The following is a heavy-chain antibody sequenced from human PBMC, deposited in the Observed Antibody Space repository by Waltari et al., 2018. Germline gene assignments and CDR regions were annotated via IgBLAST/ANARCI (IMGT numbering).Heavy chain of an antibody. CDR2: IYYSGST. J-gene: IGHJ3*02. CDR3: ASYIVAKNAFDI. D-gene: IGHD5-12*01. CDR1: GGSISSSSYY. V-gene: IGHV4-39*01. Sequence: QLQLQESGPGLVKPSQTLSLTCTVSGGSISSSSYYSGWIRQPPGKGLEWIGSIYYSGSTYYNPSLKSRVTISVDTSKNQFSLKLSSVTAADTAVYYCASYIVAKNAFDIWGQGTMVTVSS.